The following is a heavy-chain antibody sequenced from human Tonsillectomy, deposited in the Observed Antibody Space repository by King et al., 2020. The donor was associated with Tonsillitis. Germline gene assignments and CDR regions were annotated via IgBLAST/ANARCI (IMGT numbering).Heavy chain of an antibody. CDR3: ARYRTYSFPPDWYFDL. CDR1: GFTFSSYA. J-gene: IGHJ2*01. V-gene: IGHV3-30*04. CDR2: ISYDGSNK. Sequence: VQLVESGGGVVQPGRSLRLSCAASGFTFSSYAMHWVRQAPGKGLEWVAVISYDGSNKYYADSVKGRFTISRDNSKNTLYLQMNSLRAEDTAVYYCARYRTYSFPPDWYFDLWGRGTLVTVSS. D-gene: IGHD6-13*01.